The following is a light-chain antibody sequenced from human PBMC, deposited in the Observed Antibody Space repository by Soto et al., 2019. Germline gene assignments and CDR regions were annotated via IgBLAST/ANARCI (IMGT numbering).Light chain of an antibody. CDR3: QQYGSSPLT. CDR2: GAS. V-gene: IGKV3-20*01. Sequence: EIVLTQSPGTLSLSPGERATLSCRASQSVGSSYLAWYQQKPGQAPRLLIYGASNRATGRPDRFSGGGSGTDFTLTISRLEPEDFAAYYCQQYGSSPLTFGGGTKLEIK. J-gene: IGKJ4*01. CDR1: QSVGSSY.